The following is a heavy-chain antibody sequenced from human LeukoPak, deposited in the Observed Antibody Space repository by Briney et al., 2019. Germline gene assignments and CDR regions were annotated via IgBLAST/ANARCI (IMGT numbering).Heavy chain of an antibody. CDR1: GFTFSSYA. V-gene: IGHV3-74*01. CDR3: VRDGDDFNFDY. Sequence: GGSLRLSCAGSGFTFSSYAMSWVRQAPGKGLVWVSRVIRDGSFTNYADSVKGRFTISRDNAKNTLYLQMNSLRAEDTAVYYCVRDGDDFNFDYWGQGSLVIVSS. J-gene: IGHJ4*02. D-gene: IGHD5-24*01. CDR2: VIRDGSFT.